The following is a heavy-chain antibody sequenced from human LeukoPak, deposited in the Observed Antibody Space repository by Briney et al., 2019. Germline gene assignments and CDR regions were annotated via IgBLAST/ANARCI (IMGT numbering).Heavy chain of an antibody. Sequence: ASVKVSCKASGYTFTGYYMHWVRQAPGQGLEWMGWISAYNGNTNYAQKLQGRVTMTTDTSTSTAYMELRSLRSDDTAVYYCARCPSSTSRLYAAFDIWGQGTMVTVSS. D-gene: IGHD2-2*01. CDR2: ISAYNGNT. J-gene: IGHJ3*02. V-gene: IGHV1-18*04. CDR1: GYTFTGYY. CDR3: ARCPSSTSRLYAAFDI.